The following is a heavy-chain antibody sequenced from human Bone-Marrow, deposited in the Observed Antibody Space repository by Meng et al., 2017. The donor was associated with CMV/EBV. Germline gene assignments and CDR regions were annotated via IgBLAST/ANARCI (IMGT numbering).Heavy chain of an antibody. J-gene: IGHJ5*02. D-gene: IGHD1/OR15-1a*01. CDR3: ARDLWTMTVTGTDHWYDP. Sequence: SETLSLTCTVSGGSISSSDYYWGWIRQPPGKGLEWIGSIYYSGSTYYNPSLKSRVTISVDTSKNQFSLTLNSVTAADTAVYYCARDLWTMTVTGTDHWYDPWVQGTLVTVSS. V-gene: IGHV4-39*07. CDR2: IYYSGST. CDR1: GGSISSSDYY.